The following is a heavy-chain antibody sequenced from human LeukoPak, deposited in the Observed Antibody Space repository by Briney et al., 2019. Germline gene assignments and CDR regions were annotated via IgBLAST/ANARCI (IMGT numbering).Heavy chain of an antibody. CDR2: ISIGSSHI. J-gene: IGHJ4*02. CDR3: ARVVGDTGYYFDP. Sequence: PGGSLRLSCAASGFTFRGYAMSWIRQAPGKGLEWVSYISIGSSHIKYADSVKGRFTISRDDARNSLYLQMNSLRVEDTAVYYCARVVGDTGYYFDPWGQGTLVTVSS. D-gene: IGHD2-21*01. CDR1: GFTFRGYA. V-gene: IGHV3-11*06.